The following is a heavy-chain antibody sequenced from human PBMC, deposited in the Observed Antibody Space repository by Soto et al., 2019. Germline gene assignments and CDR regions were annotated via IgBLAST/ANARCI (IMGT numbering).Heavy chain of an antibody. J-gene: IGHJ4*02. Sequence: GGSLRLSCAASEFTFSNYGMHWVRQPPGKGLQWLAVISYDGNNKYYADSVEGRFTISRDNSKNTVYLQMNSLRLEDTAVYYCARGPSYSDSYFDYWGQGTLVTVSS. D-gene: IGHD4-17*01. CDR1: EFTFSNYG. CDR2: ISYDGNNK. V-gene: IGHV3-30*03. CDR3: ARGPSYSDSYFDY.